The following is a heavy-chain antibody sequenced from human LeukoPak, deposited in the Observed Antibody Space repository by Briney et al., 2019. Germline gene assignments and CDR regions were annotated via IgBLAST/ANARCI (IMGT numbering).Heavy chain of an antibody. D-gene: IGHD3-22*01. CDR3: ARMYSFDSSAYYYDY. CDR2: ISFTGNT. Sequence: SETLSLTCIVSGGSPSSGGYYWSWIRQHPVKGLDWIGYISFTGNTRYNPSLKSRLTISIDTSKNQSSVKLNSVTAADTAVYYCARMYSFDSSAYYYDYWGQGTLVTVSS. CDR1: GGSPSSGGYY. V-gene: IGHV4-31*03. J-gene: IGHJ4*02.